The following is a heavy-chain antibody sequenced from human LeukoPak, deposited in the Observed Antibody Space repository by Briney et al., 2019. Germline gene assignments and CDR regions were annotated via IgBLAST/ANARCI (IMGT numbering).Heavy chain of an antibody. CDR2: ISGYSGNT. CDR3: AREPLGYYDSSGYYRAFDI. J-gene: IGHJ3*02. CDR1: GYTFTRYG. Sequence: ASVKVSCKASGYTFTRYGISWLRQAPGQGLEWMGRISGYSGNTNYAQKFQGRVTVTTESSTTTAYMELRSLSSDDTAMYYCAREPLGYYDSSGYYRAFDIWGQGTMVTVSS. D-gene: IGHD3-22*01. V-gene: IGHV1-18*01.